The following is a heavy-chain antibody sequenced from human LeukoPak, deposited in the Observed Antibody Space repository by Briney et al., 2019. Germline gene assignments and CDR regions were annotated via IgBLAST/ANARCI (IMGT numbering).Heavy chain of an antibody. CDR1: GYSITSGYY. CDR3: ARDRKYYYHMDV. J-gene: IGHJ6*03. V-gene: IGHV4-38-2*02. Sequence: SETLSLTCIVSGYSITSGYYWGWIRQPPGKGLEWIGSIYHSGSTYYNPSLKSRVTISVDTSKNQFSLRLSSLTAADTALYYCARDRKYYYHMDVWGKGTTVTISS. CDR2: IYHSGST. D-gene: IGHD1-14*01.